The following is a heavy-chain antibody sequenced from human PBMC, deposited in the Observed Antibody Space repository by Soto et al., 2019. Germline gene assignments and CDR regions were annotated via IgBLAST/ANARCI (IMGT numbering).Heavy chain of an antibody. CDR2: ISGSGGST. V-gene: IGHV3-23*01. J-gene: IGHJ4*02. D-gene: IGHD2-15*01. CDR1: GFTFSSYA. Sequence: GGSLILSWAASGFTFSSYAMSWVLQAPGKGLEWVSAISGSGGSTYYADSVKGRFTISRDNSKNTLYLQMNSLRAEDTAVYYCANTLYCSGVSSYPYFDYWGQGTLFTVSS. CDR3: ANTLYCSGVSSYPYFDY.